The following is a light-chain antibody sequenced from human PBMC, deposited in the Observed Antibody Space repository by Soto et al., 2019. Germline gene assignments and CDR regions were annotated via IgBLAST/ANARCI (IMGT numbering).Light chain of an antibody. CDR1: QTLSNSF. J-gene: IGKJ5*01. V-gene: IGKV3-20*01. Sequence: ELVLTQSPVTLSLSAGEIATLSCSSSQTLSNSFIAWYQQKPGQAPRLLIYDTSSRASGVPDRYSASGSGTDFTLTISRLEPEDFAVFFCQKYGTSEIIFGKGQRRAIK. CDR3: QKYGTSEII. CDR2: DTS.